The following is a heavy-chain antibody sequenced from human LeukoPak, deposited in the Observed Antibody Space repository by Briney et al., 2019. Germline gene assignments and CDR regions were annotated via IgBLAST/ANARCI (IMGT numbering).Heavy chain of an antibody. D-gene: IGHD3-10*01. CDR3: VRDGEGVAISVNYWFDP. CDR1: GFTFTSND. Sequence: ASVKVSCKASGFTFTSNDINWVRQTTGQGLEWMGWMNPNNGNTGYAQKFQGRVTMTRDTSISTAYMELRSLRSEDTAMYYCVRDGEGVAISVNYWFDPWGQGTLVTVSS. CDR2: MNPNNGNT. J-gene: IGHJ5*02. V-gene: IGHV1-8*01.